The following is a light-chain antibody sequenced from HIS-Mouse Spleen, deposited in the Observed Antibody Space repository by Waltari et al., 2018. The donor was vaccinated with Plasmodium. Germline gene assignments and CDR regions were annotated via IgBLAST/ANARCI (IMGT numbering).Light chain of an antibody. V-gene: IGKV1-39*01. Sequence: DIQMTQSPSSLSASVGDRVTITCRASQSISSYLNWYQQKPGQAPQLLIYAASSLQSGVPSRFRGSGSGTDFTLTISSLQPEDFATYDCQQSYSTWTFGQGTKVEIK. CDR3: QQSYSTWT. CDR2: AAS. CDR1: QSISSY. J-gene: IGKJ1*01.